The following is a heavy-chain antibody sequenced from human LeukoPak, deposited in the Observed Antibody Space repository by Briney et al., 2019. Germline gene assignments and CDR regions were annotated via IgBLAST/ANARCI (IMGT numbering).Heavy chain of an antibody. V-gene: IGHV3-21*01. CDR1: GFTFSSYA. J-gene: IGHJ6*03. CDR3: ARSQINYYDSSGYYDYYYYMDV. D-gene: IGHD3-22*01. Sequence: GGSLRLSCAASGFTFSSYAMSWVRQAPGKGLEWVSSISSSSYIYYADSVKGRFTISRDNAKNSLYLRMNSLRAEDTAVYYCARSQINYYDSSGYYDYYYYMDVWGKGTTVTVSS. CDR2: ISSSSYI.